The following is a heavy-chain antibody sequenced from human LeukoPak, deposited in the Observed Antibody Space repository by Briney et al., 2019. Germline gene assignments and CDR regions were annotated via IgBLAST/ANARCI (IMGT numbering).Heavy chain of an antibody. V-gene: IGHV3-21*01. CDR1: GFTFSSYS. Sequence: GGSLRLSCAASGFTFSSYSMNWVRQAPGKGLEWVSSISSSSSYIYYADSVKGRFTISRDNAKNTLYLQMNSLRAEDTAVYYCAREGVEFDWLSPRGWFDPWGQGTLVTVSS. D-gene: IGHD3-9*01. CDR2: ISSSSSYI. CDR3: AREGVEFDWLSPRGWFDP. J-gene: IGHJ5*02.